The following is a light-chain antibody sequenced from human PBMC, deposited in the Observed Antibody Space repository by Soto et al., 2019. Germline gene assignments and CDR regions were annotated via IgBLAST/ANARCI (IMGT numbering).Light chain of an antibody. Sequence: QSVLTQPPSVSGAPGQRVTISCTGSSSNIGAGYDVHWYQQLPGTAPKLLIYGNSNRPSGVPDRFSGSKSGTSASLAITGLQAEDEADYCCQSYDSSLRGFYVFGTGTKVTVL. CDR2: GNS. CDR1: SSNIGAGYD. J-gene: IGLJ1*01. CDR3: QSYDSSLRGFYV. V-gene: IGLV1-40*01.